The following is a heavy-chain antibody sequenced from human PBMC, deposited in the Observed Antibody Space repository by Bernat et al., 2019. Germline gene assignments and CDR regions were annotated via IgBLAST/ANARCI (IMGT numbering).Heavy chain of an antibody. CDR1: GFTFSSYW. CDR3: ARPLPHVAVIPAAAPDY. CDR2: IKQDGSER. V-gene: IGHV3-7*03. J-gene: IGHJ4*01. Sequence: EVQLVESGGGLIQPGGSLRLSCAASGFTFSSYWMTWVRQAPGKGLEWVANIKQDGSERSYVKSVKGRFTISRDNAKNSLYLQMNSLRAEDTAVYYCARPLPHVAVIPAAAPDYWGQGTLVTVSS. D-gene: IGHD2-2*01.